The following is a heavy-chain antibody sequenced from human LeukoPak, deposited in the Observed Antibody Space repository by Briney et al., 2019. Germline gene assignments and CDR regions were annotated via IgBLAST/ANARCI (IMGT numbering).Heavy chain of an antibody. CDR3: ARDQEGFDY. V-gene: IGHV1-46*01. J-gene: IGHJ4*02. CDR2: IYPRDGST. Sequence: ASVKVSCKASGDTFTNNYLHWVRQAPGQGLEWMGMIYPRDGSTSYAQNFQGRVTVTRDTSTTTVHMELRGLRSEDTAVYYCARDQEGFDYWGQGTVVTVSS. CDR1: GDTFTNNY.